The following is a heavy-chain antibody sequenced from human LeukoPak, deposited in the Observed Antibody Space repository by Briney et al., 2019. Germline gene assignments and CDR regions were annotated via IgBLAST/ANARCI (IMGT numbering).Heavy chain of an antibody. CDR2: INHSGST. CDR1: GGSFSGYY. CDR3: ARTRSSIAAPRYYMGV. V-gene: IGHV4-34*01. D-gene: IGHD6-6*01. Sequence: SETLSLTCAVYGGSFSGYYWSWIRQPPGKGLEWIGEINHSGSTNYNPSLKSRVTISVDTSKNQFSLKLSSVTAADTAVYYCARTRSSIAAPRYYMGVWSKGTTVTVSS. J-gene: IGHJ6*03.